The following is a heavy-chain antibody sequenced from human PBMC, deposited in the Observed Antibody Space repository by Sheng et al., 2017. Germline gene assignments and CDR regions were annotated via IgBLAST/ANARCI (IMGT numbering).Heavy chain of an antibody. CDR3: ARSRSLDS. V-gene: IGHV1-2*02. CDR1: GYTFTNYY. CDR2: INPDSGGT. D-gene: IGHD6-13*01. Sequence: QVQLVQSGAEVKKPEASVKVSCKASGYTFTNYYLYWVRQAPGQGLEWMGWINPDSGGTNYAQKFQGRVTMTRDTSISTAYMELSRLRSDDTALYYCARSRSLDSWGQGTLVTVSS. J-gene: IGHJ5*01.